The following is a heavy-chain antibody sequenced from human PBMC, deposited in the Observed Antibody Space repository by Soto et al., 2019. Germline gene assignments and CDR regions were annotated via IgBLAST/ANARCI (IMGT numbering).Heavy chain of an antibody. CDR3: ARGRHCSGGSCQPDDATLHLGLSY. CDR2: INHSGST. Sequence: SETLSLTCAVYGGSFSGYYWSWIRQPPGKGLEWIGEINHSGSTNYNPSLKSRVTISVDTSKNQFSLKLSSVTAADTAVYYCARGRHCSGGSCQPDDATLHLGLSYWGQGTLVTVSS. J-gene: IGHJ4*02. CDR1: GGSFSGYY. V-gene: IGHV4-34*01. D-gene: IGHD2-15*01.